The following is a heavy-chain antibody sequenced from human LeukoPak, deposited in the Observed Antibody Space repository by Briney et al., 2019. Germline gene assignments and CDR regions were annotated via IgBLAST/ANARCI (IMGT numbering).Heavy chain of an antibody. D-gene: IGHD3-22*01. CDR2: TRSKTDGGTT. V-gene: IGHV3-15*01. Sequence: GGSLRLSCAASGFSFSSAWMNWVRQAPGKGLKWVGLTRSKTDGGTTDYAAPVRGRFTISRDDIQNTMYLQMNSLKTEDTAVYYCRLVVTPQGLDSWGQGTLVTVSS. J-gene: IGHJ4*02. CDR1: GFSFSSAW. CDR3: RLVVTPQGLDS.